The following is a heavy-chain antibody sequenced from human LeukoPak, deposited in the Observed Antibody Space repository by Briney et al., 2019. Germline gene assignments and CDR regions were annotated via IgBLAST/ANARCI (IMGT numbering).Heavy chain of an antibody. D-gene: IGHD6-13*01. CDR2: INPNSGGT. CDR1: GYTFTGYY. V-gene: IGHV1-2*02. J-gene: IGHJ5*02. CDR3: ARDRQQLVRRGYWFDP. Sequence: VKVSCKPSGYTFTGYYMHWVRQAPGHRLEWRGWINPNSGGTNDAQKFQGRVTMTRDTSISAAYMGLSRLRSDDTAVYYCARDRQQLVRRGYWFDPWGQGTLVTVSS.